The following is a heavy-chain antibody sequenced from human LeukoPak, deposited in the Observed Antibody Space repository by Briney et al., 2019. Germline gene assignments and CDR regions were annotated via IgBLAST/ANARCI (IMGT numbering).Heavy chain of an antibody. J-gene: IGHJ6*02. CDR1: GYTFTSYG. CDR2: ISAYNGNT. CDR3: ARDRAYGDYDYYGMDV. V-gene: IGHV1-18*01. Sequence: GASVKVSCKASGYTFTSYGISWVRQAPGQGLEWMGWISAYNGNTNYAQKLQGRVTMTTDTSTSTAYMELRSLRSDDTAVYYCARDRAYGDYDYYGMDVWGQGTTVTVSS. D-gene: IGHD4-17*01.